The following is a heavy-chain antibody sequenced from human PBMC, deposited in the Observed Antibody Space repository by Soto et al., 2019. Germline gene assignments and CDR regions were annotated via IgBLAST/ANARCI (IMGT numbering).Heavy chain of an antibody. D-gene: IGHD3-22*01. CDR2: IGTAGDT. CDR3: ARGRAYYYDSSGYPIQPPPFDI. J-gene: IGHJ3*02. V-gene: IGHV3-13*01. CDR1: GFTFSSYD. Sequence: GGSLRLSCAASGFTFSSYDMHWVRQAPGKGLEWVSAIGTAGDTYYPGSVKGRFTISRGNAKNSLYLQMNSLRAEDTAVYYCARGRAYYYDSSGYPIQPPPFDIWGQGTMVTVSS.